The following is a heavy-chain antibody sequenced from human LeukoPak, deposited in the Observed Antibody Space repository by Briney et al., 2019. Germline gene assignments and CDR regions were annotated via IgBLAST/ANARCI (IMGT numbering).Heavy chain of an antibody. J-gene: IGHJ4*02. V-gene: IGHV4-30-2*01. CDR2: IYHSGST. Sequence: PSQTLSLTCTVSGGSISSGSYYWSWIRQPPGKGLEWIGYIYHSGSTYYNPSLKSRVTISVDRSKNQFSLKLSSVTAADTAVYYCAARDTNWNYGDYWGQGTLVTVSS. CDR3: AARDTNWNYGDY. CDR1: GGSISSGSYY. D-gene: IGHD1-20*01.